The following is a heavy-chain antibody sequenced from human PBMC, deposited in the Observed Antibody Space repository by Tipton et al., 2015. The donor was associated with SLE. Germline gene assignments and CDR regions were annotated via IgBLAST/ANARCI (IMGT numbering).Heavy chain of an antibody. J-gene: IGHJ5*02. CDR2: ISRSSSTI. CDR1: GFTFSSYS. V-gene: IGHV3-48*01. D-gene: IGHD1-14*01. CDR3: AIDRTTRGGGFDP. Sequence: SLRLSCAASGFTFSSYSMNWVRQAPGKGLEWVSYISRSSSTIYYADSVKGRFTISRDNAKNSLYLQMNSLRAEDTAVYYCAIDRTTRGGGFDPWGQGTLVPVSS.